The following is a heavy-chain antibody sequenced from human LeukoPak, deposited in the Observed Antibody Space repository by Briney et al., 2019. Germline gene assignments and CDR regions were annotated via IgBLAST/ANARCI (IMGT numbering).Heavy chain of an antibody. CDR1: GYTFTGYY. V-gene: IGHV1-2*02. CDR3: ARGPPPFMVATPVDY. CDR2: INPNSGGT. D-gene: IGHD4/OR15-4a*01. J-gene: IGHJ4*02. Sequence: ASVKVSCKASGYTFTGYYMHWVRQAPGQGLEWMGWINPNSGGTNYAQKFQGRVTMTRDTSISTAYMELSRLRSDDTAVYYCARGPPPFMVATPVDYWGQGTLVTVSS.